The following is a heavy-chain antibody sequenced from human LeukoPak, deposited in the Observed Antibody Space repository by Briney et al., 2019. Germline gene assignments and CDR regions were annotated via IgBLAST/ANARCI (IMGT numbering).Heavy chain of an antibody. CDR2: IRYDGSNK. Sequence: GGSLRLSCAASGFTFSSYGMHWVRQAPGKGLEWVAFIRYDGSNKYYADSVKGRFTISRVNSKNTLYLQMNSLRAEDTAVYYCAKPFGDEYLEDWFDPWGQGTLVTVSS. D-gene: IGHD3-3*01. J-gene: IGHJ5*02. CDR3: AKPFGDEYLEDWFDP. CDR1: GFTFSSYG. V-gene: IGHV3-30*02.